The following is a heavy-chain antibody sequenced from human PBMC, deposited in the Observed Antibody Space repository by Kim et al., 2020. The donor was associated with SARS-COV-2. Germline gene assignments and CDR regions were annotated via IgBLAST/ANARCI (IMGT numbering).Heavy chain of an antibody. Sequence: GESLKISCKGSGYSFTSYWIGWVRQMPGKGLEWMGIIYPGDSDTRYSPSFQGQVTISADKSISTAYLQWSRLKASDTAMYYCATRAGTAMVKGYYYYGMDVWGQGTTVTVSS. CDR1: GYSFTSYW. CDR3: ATRAGTAMVKGYYYYGMDV. D-gene: IGHD5-18*01. V-gene: IGHV5-51*01. J-gene: IGHJ6*02. CDR2: IYPGDSDT.